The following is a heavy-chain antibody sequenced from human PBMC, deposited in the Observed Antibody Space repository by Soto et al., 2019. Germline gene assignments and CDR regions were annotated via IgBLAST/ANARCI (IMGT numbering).Heavy chain of an antibody. D-gene: IGHD6-6*01. Sequence: QGTLKESGPTLVKPTQTLTLTCSFSGFSLSTSGVGVGWIRQPPGKALEWLAHIYWSGDEHYRPSLKSRLSITEDTSKNQVVLTMTNMDPVDTDTYYCARGLVARPVFAFDIWGQGTMVTVSS. V-gene: IGHV2-5*01. CDR3: ARGLVARPVFAFDI. CDR1: GFSLSTSGVG. J-gene: IGHJ3*02. CDR2: IYWSGDE.